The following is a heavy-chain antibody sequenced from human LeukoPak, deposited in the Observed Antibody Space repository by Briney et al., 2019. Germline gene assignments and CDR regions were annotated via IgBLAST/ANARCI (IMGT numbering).Heavy chain of an antibody. CDR2: TSSDLNAK. D-gene: IGHD3-10*01. J-gene: IGHJ4*02. CDR1: GFTFMNYV. CDR3: AREGYYGSGSPPSLYFDY. V-gene: IGHV3-30-3*01. Sequence: GGSLRLSCAASGFTFMNYVIHWVRQATGKGLEWVAVTSSDLNAKLYADSVKGRYTISRDNSRSTLYLQMNSLRPEDTAIYYCAREGYYGSGSPPSLYFDYWGQGTLVTVSS.